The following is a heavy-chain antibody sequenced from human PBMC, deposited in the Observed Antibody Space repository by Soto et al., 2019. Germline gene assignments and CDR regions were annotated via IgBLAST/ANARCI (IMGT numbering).Heavy chain of an antibody. Sequence: QVQLVQSGAEVKTPGASVKVSCKASAYPFTSYDINWVRQATGQGLEWLGWMNPNSGHTGYAQKYQGRVTMTRTTSISTAYMELSSLRSEDTAVYYCAVPYDYVWGTPHYWGQGTLVTVA. CDR3: AVPYDYVWGTPHY. D-gene: IGHD3-16*01. CDR1: AYPFTSYD. CDR2: MNPNSGHT. V-gene: IGHV1-8*01. J-gene: IGHJ4*02.